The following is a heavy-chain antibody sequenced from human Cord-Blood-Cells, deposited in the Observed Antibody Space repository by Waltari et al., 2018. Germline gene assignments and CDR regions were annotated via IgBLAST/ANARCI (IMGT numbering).Heavy chain of an antibody. CDR3: ARDATQSLDY. V-gene: IGHV3-33*01. Sequence: QVQLVESGGGVVQPGRSLRLSCAASGFTFSSYGMHWVRQAPGKGLDWVAVIWYDGSNKYYADSVKGRFTISRDNSKNTLYLQMNSLRAEDTAVYYCARDATQSLDYWGQGTLVTVSS. CDR1: GFTFSSYG. J-gene: IGHJ4*02. CDR2: IWYDGSNK.